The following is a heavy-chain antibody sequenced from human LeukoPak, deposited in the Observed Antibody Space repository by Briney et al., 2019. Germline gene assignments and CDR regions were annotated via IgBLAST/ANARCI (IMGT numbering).Heavy chain of an antibody. J-gene: IGHJ4*02. CDR3: TKVAVTGPFDY. D-gene: IGHD6-19*01. V-gene: IGHV1-46*02. Sequence: ASVKVSCKLSGYSLNQLCMHWVRQAPGKGLEWMGIINPSGGSTTYAQKFQGRVTMTRDTSTSTVYMELSSLRSEDTAVYYCTKVAVTGPFDYWGQGTLVTVSS. CDR1: GYSLNQLC. CDR2: INPSGGST.